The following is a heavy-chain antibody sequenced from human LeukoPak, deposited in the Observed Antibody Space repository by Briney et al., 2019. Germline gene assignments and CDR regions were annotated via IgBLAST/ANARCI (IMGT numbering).Heavy chain of an antibody. J-gene: IGHJ1*01. CDR3: ARDIKGVVGLEGYLQH. Sequence: ASVKVTFKGLGCGFTSYGFSWERQAPGQGLEWMGRIIPILDITNYAQKFRGRVSITADKSTSTAYMELSSLRSEDTAVYYCARDIKGVVGLEGYLQHWGQGTLVTVSS. CDR1: GCGFTSYG. V-gene: IGHV1-69*04. D-gene: IGHD3-22*01. CDR2: IIPILDIT.